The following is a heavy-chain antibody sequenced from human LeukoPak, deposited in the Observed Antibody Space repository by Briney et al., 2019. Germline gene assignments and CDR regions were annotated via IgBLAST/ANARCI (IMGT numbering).Heavy chain of an antibody. D-gene: IGHD1-26*01. CDR3: AKVVGEWEPPGGSGAFDI. J-gene: IGHJ3*02. CDR1: GFIFSSYG. Sequence: PGGSLRLSCAASGFIFSSYGMSWVRQAPGKGLEWVSGISGSGDTTYYADSVKGRFTISRDNSKNTLYLQMNSLRAEDTAVYYCAKVVGEWEPPGGSGAFDIWGQGTMVTASS. CDR2: ISGSGDTT. V-gene: IGHV3-23*01.